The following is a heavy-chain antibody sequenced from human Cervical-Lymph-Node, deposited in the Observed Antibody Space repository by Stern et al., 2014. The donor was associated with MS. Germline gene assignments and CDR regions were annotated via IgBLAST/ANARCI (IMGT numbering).Heavy chain of an antibody. J-gene: IGHJ4*02. CDR2: ISYDGSDK. CDR3: ARGGAVATSDYYFDY. V-gene: IGHV3-30*01. CDR1: GFTFSYHA. D-gene: IGHD5-12*01. Sequence: VQLVQSGGGVVQPGRSLRLSCAASGFTFSYHAMHWVRQAPGTGLEWAAVISYDGSDKNDADSVKGRFTISRDNSRNTLYLQMNSLRVDDTAVYYCARGGAVATSDYYFDYWGQGILVTVSS.